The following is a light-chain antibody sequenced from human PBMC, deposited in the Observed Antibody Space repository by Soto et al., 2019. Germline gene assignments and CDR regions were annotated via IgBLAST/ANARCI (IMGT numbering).Light chain of an antibody. CDR2: GDS. CDR3: QSYDSSLSAYV. J-gene: IGLJ1*01. CDR1: TSNIGAIYD. V-gene: IGLV1-40*01. Sequence: QSVLTQPPSVPGAPGQRVTISCTGSTSNIGAIYDVHWYQQLPGTAPKLLIYGDSNRPSGVPDRFSGSKSGTAASLAITGLQAEDEADYYCQSYDSSLSAYVFGTGTKVTVL.